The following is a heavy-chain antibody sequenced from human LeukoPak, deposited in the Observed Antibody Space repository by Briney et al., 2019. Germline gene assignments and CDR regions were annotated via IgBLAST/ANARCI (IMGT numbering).Heavy chain of an antibody. D-gene: IGHD5-24*01. V-gene: IGHV1-24*01. Sequence: ASVKVSCKASGYTFTSYGISWVRQAPGQGLEWMGGFDPEDGETIYAQKFQGRVTMTEDTSTDTAYMELSSLRSEDTAVYYCATVLRDGYNLPFDYWGQGTLVTVSS. CDR2: FDPEDGET. CDR1: GYTFTSYG. CDR3: ATVLRDGYNLPFDY. J-gene: IGHJ4*02.